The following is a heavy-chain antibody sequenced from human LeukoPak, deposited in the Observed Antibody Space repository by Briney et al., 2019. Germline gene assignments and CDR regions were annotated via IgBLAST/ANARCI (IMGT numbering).Heavy chain of an antibody. J-gene: IGHJ4*02. CDR3: ARCPVRGVIIYPLDY. CDR2: INPNSGGT. CDR1: GYTFTDFY. V-gene: IGHV1-2*02. Sequence: ASVKVSCKASGYTFTDFYIHWVRQVPGRGLEWMGWINPNSGGTNYEQKFHGRVTMTRDTSISTAYTDFSSLRSDDTAVYYCARCPVRGVIIYPLDYWGQGTLVTVSS. D-gene: IGHD3-10*01.